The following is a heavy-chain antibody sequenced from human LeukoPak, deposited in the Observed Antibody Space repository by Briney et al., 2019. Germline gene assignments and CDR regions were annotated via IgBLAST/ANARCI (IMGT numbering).Heavy chain of an antibody. CDR1: GGSISSGSYY. CDR2: IYTGGST. Sequence: SETLSLTCTVSGGSISSGSYYWSWIRQPAGKGLEWLGRIYTGGSTNHNPSLKSRVTISVDTSKNQFSLKLSSVTAADTALYYCARDSLLPSAMGCYYMDVWGKGTTVTVSS. V-gene: IGHV4-61*02. J-gene: IGHJ6*03. CDR3: ARDSLLPSAMGCYYMDV. D-gene: IGHD2-2*01.